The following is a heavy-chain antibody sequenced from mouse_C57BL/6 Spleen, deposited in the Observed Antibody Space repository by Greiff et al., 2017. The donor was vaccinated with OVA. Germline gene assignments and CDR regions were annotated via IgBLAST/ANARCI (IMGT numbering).Heavy chain of an antibody. CDR1: GYSFTGYY. D-gene: IGHD1-1*01. V-gene: IGHV1-42*01. CDR3: ARCGTTVVADSFDY. CDR2: INPSTGGT. Sequence: VQLQQSGPELVKPGASVKISCKASGYSFTGYYMNWVKQSPEKSLEWIGEINPSTGGTTYNQKFKAKATLTVDKSSSTAYMQLKSLTSEDSAVYYCARCGTTVVADSFDYWGQGTTLTVSS. J-gene: IGHJ2*01.